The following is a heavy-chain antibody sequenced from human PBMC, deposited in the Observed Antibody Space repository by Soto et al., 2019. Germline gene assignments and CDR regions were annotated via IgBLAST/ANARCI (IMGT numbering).Heavy chain of an antibody. V-gene: IGHV1-18*04. D-gene: IGHD2-2*01. CDR2: ISAYNGNT. CDR3: AREIVVVPAANGWFDP. Sequence: ASVKVSCKASGYTFTSYGISWVRQDPGQGLEWMGWISAYNGNTNYAQKLQGRVTMTTDTSTSTAYMELRSLRSDDTAVYYCAREIVVVPAANGWFDPWGQGTLVTVSS. CDR1: GYTFTSYG. J-gene: IGHJ5*02.